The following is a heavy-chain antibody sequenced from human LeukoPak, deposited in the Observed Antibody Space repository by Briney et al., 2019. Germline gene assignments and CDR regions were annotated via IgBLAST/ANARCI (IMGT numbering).Heavy chain of an antibody. D-gene: IGHD3-10*01. Sequence: SVKVSCKASGGTFSSYAISWVRQAPGQGLEWMGGIIPIFGTANYAQKFQGRVTITADESTSTAYMELSNLRSEDTAVYYCASSLWFGELSNHPYYFDYWGQGTLVTVSS. V-gene: IGHV1-69*13. CDR1: GGTFSSYA. CDR3: ASSLWFGELSNHPYYFDY. CDR2: IIPIFGTA. J-gene: IGHJ4*02.